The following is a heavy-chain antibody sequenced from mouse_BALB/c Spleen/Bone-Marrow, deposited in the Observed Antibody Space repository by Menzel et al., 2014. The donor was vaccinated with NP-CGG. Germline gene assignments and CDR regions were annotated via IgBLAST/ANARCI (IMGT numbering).Heavy chain of an antibody. D-gene: IGHD1-1*02. CDR3: ARPSKPYGPFDY. V-gene: IGHV4-1*02. CDR1: GFDFSRYW. CDR2: VNPDSSTI. J-gene: IGHJ2*01. Sequence: EVKVEESGGGLVQPGGSLKLSCAASGFDFSRYWMSWVRRAPGKGLEWIGEVNPDSSTINYTPSLKDKLIISRDNAKNTLYLQMSKVRSEDTALYYCARPSKPYGPFDYWGQGTTLTVSS.